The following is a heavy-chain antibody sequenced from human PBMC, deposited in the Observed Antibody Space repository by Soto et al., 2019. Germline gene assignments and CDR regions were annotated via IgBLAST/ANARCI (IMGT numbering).Heavy chain of an antibody. J-gene: IGHJ2*01. Sequence: EVQLVESGGGLVQPGGSLRLSCAASGFTLSSYSMNWVRQAPGKGLEWVSYISSSSSTIYYADSVKGRFTISRDNAKNSLYLQMNSLRAEDTAVYYCARDLLNRGDFWSGPQWYFDLWGRGTLVTVSS. CDR1: GFTLSSYS. V-gene: IGHV3-48*01. CDR3: ARDLLNRGDFWSGPQWYFDL. CDR2: ISSSSSTI. D-gene: IGHD3-3*01.